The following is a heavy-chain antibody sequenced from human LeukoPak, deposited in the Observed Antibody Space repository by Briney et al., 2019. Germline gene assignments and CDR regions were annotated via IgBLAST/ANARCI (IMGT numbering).Heavy chain of an antibody. CDR3: ARVVVFGVVSSDYYYYYMDV. CDR1: GGSISSSSYY. D-gene: IGHD3-3*01. Sequence: SQTLSLTCTVSGGSISSSSYYWGWIRQPPGKGLEWIGSIYYSGSTYYNPSLKSRVTISVDTSKNQFSLKLNSVTAADTAVYYCARVVVFGVVSSDYYYYYMDVWGKGTTVTVSS. V-gene: IGHV4-39*01. CDR2: IYYSGST. J-gene: IGHJ6*03.